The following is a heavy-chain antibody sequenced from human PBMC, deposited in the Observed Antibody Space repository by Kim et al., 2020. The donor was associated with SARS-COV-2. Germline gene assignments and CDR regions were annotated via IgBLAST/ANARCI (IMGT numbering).Heavy chain of an antibody. J-gene: IGHJ6*02. V-gene: IGHV3-30*18. CDR2: MSYDGSNE. CDR3: AKDYIAAAGGLRNFYGIDV. Sequence: GGSLRLSCAASGFTFSTYGMHWVRQAPGKGLECVAFMSYDGSNEYYADSVKGRYIISRDNSKNTLYLQLNSLRIEDTAVYYCAKDYIAAAGGLRNFYGIDVWGQGTTVTVSS. D-gene: IGHD6-13*01. CDR1: GFTFSTYG.